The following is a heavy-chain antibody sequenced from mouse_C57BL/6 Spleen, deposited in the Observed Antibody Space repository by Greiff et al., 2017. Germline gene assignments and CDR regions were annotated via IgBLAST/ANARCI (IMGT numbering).Heavy chain of an antibody. CDR1: GYTFTSYW. CDR3: ARDGYYPYFDY. Sequence: QVQLQQPGAELVKPGASVKLSCKASGYTFTSYWMHWVKQRPGQGLEWIGMIHPNSGSTNYNEKFKSKATLTADKSSSTAYMQLSSLTSEDSAVYYCARDGYYPYFDYWGQGTTLTVSS. CDR2: IHPNSGST. J-gene: IGHJ2*01. D-gene: IGHD2-3*01. V-gene: IGHV1-64*01.